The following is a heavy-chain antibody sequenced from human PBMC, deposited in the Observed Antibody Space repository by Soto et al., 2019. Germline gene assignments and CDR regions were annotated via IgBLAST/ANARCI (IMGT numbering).Heavy chain of an antibody. CDR2: IIPILGIA. CDR1: GGTFSSYT. Sequence: QVQLVQSGAEVKKPGSSVKVSCKASGGTFSSYTISWVRQAPGQGLEWMGRIIPILGIANYAQKFQGRVTITAEXXTXTXXMELSSLRSGDTAVYYCARQGGTVTSRGDYWYFDLWGRGTLVTVSS. J-gene: IGHJ2*01. CDR3: ARQGGTVTSRGDYWYFDL. D-gene: IGHD4-17*01. V-gene: IGHV1-69*02.